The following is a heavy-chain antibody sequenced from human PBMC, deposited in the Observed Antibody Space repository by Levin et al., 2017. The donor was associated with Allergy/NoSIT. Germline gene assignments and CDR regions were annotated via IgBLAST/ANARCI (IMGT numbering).Heavy chain of an antibody. CDR3: AKGGDIDV. J-gene: IGHJ6*02. Sequence: PGGSLRLSCAASGFSFSTYGIHWVRQAPGKGLEWVALITSDGSSKFFADSVKGRFTISRDNSKTTLHLQMSSLRPEDTAVYYCAKGGDIDVWGQGTTVTVSS. CDR1: GFSFSTYG. CDR2: ITSDGSSK. V-gene: IGHV3-30*18. D-gene: IGHD3-10*01.